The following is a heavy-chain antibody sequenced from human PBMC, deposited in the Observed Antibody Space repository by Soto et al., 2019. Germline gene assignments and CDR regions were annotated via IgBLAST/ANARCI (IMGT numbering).Heavy chain of an antibody. V-gene: IGHV1-8*01. CDR3: ARGCRRACRDGYKLDY. J-gene: IGHJ4*02. D-gene: IGHD5-12*01. CDR2: MNPNSGNT. Sequence: ASVKVSCKASGYTFTSYDINWVRQATGQGLEWMGWMNPNSGNTGYAQKFQGRVTMTRNTSISTAYMELSSLRSEDTAVYYCARGCRRACRDGYKLDYWGQGTLVTVSS. CDR1: GYTFTSYD.